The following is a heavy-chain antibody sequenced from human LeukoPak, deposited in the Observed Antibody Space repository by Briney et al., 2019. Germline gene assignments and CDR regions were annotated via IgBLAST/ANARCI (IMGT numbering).Heavy chain of an antibody. CDR3: ARESSGYSSTVDY. CDR2: ISSSGSTI. J-gene: IGHJ4*02. D-gene: IGHD5-18*01. V-gene: IGHV3-48*03. CDR1: GFTFSSYE. Sequence: QPGGSLRLSCAASGFTFSSYEMNWVRQAPGKGLEWVSYISSSGSTIYYADSVKGRFTISRDNAKNPLYLQMNSLRAEDTAVYYCARESSGYSSTVDYWGQGTLVTVSS.